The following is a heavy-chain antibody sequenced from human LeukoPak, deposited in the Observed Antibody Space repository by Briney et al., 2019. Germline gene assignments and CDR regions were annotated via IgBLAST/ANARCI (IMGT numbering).Heavy chain of an antibody. Sequence: GASVKVSCKASGGTFSSYAISWVRQAPGHGLEWMGGIIPIFGTANYAQKFQGRVTITADESTSTAYMELSSLRSEDTAVYYCARDDANSGVVGSWFDPWGQGTLVTVSS. V-gene: IGHV1-69*01. CDR2: IIPIFGTA. D-gene: IGHD6-19*01. CDR1: GGTFSSYA. J-gene: IGHJ5*02. CDR3: ARDDANSGVVGSWFDP.